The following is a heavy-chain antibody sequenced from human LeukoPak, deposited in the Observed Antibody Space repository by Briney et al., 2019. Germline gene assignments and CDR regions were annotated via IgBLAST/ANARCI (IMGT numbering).Heavy chain of an antibody. Sequence: SVXXSXKASXYTFTSYDINWVRQATGQGLEWMGWMNPNSGNTGYAQKFQGRVTMTRNTSISTAYMELSSLRSEDTAVYYCARGDSLGVAAAGPYYWGQGTLVTVSS. CDR3: ARGDSLGVAAAGPYY. CDR1: XYTFTSYD. CDR2: MNPNSGNT. J-gene: IGHJ4*02. D-gene: IGHD6-13*01. V-gene: IGHV1-8*01.